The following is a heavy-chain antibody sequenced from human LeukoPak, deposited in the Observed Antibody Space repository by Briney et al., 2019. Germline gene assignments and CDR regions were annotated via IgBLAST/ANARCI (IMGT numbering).Heavy chain of an antibody. D-gene: IGHD2-8*02. CDR1: GFTFGSYA. CDR3: AKTRGCCHASGGAFDI. V-gene: IGHV3-23*01. Sequence: GGSLRLSCAASGFTFGSYAMSWVRQAPGKGLEWVSGISGSGGSTYYADSVKGRFTISRDNSKNTLYLQMNSLRAEDTAVYYCAKTRGCCHASGGAFDIWGQGTMVTVSS. CDR2: ISGSGGST. J-gene: IGHJ3*02.